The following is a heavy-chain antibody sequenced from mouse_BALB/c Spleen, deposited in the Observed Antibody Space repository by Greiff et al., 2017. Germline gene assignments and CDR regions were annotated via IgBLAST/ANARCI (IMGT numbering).Heavy chain of an antibody. CDR1: GYTFTDYW. CDR2: IDTSDSYT. J-gene: IGHJ4*01. Sequence: VQLQQPGAELVMPGASVKMSCKASGYTFTDYWMHWVKQRPGQGLEWIGAIDTSDSYTSYNQKFKGKATLTVDESSSTAYMQLSSLTSEDSAVYYCTTGNYAMDYWGQGTSVTVSS. V-gene: IGHV1-69*01. CDR3: TTGNYAMDY.